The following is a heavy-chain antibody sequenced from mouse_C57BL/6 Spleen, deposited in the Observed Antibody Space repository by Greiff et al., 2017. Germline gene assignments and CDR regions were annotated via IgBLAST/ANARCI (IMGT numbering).Heavy chain of an antibody. J-gene: IGHJ2*01. Sequence: QVQLQQSGPELVKPGASVKISCKASGYAFSSSWMNWVKQRPGKGLEWIGRIYPGDGDTNYNGKFKGKATLTADKSSSTAYMQLSSLTSEDSAVYFCARGTIYDGTFGDWGQGTTLTVAS. D-gene: IGHD2-3*01. CDR1: GYAFSSSW. CDR2: IYPGDGDT. CDR3: ARGTIYDGTFGD. V-gene: IGHV1-82*01.